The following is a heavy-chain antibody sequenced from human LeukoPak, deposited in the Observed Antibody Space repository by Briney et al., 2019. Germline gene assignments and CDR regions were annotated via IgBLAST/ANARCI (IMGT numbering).Heavy chain of an antibody. D-gene: IGHD3-22*01. CDR2: ISGSGGST. CDR1: GFTFSSYA. J-gene: IGHJ4*02. CDR3: AKARRDYYDSSGYLDY. V-gene: IGHV3-23*01. Sequence: PGGSLRLSCAASGFTFSSYAMSWVRQAPAKGLEWVSAISGSGGSTYYADSVKGRFTISRDNSKNTLYLQMNSLRAEDTAVYYCAKARRDYYDSSGYLDYWGQGTLVTVSS.